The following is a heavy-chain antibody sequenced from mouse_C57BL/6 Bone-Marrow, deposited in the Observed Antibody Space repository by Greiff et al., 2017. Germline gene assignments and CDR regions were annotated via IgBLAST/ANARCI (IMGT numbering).Heavy chain of an antibody. CDR1: GFNIKDDY. D-gene: IGHD1-1*01. CDR3: TTYPLLRVAMDY. Sequence: EVQLQQSGAELVRPGASVKLSCTASGFNIKDDYMHWVKQRPEQGLEWIGWIDPENGDTEYASKFQGKATITADTSSNTAYLQLSSLTSEDTAVYYCTTYPLLRVAMDYWGQGASVTVSS. V-gene: IGHV14-4*01. CDR2: IDPENGDT. J-gene: IGHJ4*01.